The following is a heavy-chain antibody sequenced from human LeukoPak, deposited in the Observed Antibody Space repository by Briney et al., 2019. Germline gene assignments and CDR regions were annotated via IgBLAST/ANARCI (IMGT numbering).Heavy chain of an antibody. J-gene: IGHJ4*02. V-gene: IGHV3-23*01. CDR3: ARDSRGYDFWSGYYGENYFDY. CDR1: GFTFSGYA. Sequence: GGSLRLSCVASGFTFSGYAMSWVRQAPGKGLEWVSVISGSGGSTYYADSVKGRFTISRDNSKNTLYLQMNSLRAEDTAVYYCARDSRGYDFWSGYYGENYFDYWGQGTLVTVSS. CDR2: ISGSGGST. D-gene: IGHD3-3*01.